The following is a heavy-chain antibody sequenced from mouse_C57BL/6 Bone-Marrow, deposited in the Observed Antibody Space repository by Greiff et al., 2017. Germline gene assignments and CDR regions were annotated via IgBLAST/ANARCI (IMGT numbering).Heavy chain of an antibody. V-gene: IGHV1-59*01. CDR2: IDPSDSYT. J-gene: IGHJ3*01. D-gene: IGHD3-2*02. CDR3: ARSQLRLPPWFAY. CDR1: GYTFTSYW. Sequence: QVQLQQPGAELVRPGTSVTLSCKASGYTFTSYWMHWVKQRPGQGLEWIGVIDPSDSYTNYNQKFKGKATLTVDPSSSTAYMQLSSLTSEDSAVYYCARSQLRLPPWFAYWGQGTLVTVSA.